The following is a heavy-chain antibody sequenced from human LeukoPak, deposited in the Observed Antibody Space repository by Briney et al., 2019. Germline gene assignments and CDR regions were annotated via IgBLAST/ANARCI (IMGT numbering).Heavy chain of an antibody. CDR3: AREDYDYVWGSYRLLDY. CDR2: ISSSGSTI. Sequence: PGGSLRLSCAASGFTFSDYYMSWIRQAPGKGLEWVSYISSSGSTIYYADSVKGRFTISRDNAKNSLYLQMNSLRAEDTAVYYCAREDYDYVWGSYRLLDYWGQGTLVTVSS. CDR1: GFTFSDYY. V-gene: IGHV3-11*04. D-gene: IGHD3-16*02. J-gene: IGHJ4*02.